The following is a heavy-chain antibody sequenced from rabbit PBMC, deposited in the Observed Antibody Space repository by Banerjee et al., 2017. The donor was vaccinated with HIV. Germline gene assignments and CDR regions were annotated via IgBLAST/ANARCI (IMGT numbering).Heavy chain of an antibody. CDR3: ARWYDGYSGFNL. Sequence: QSLEESGGDLVKPGASLTLTCTASGFTLSNYWMCWVRQAPGKGLEWIACIDTGSSGSTYYATWAKGRFTISKTSSTTVTLQMTSLTAADTATYFCARWYDGYSGFNLWGPGTLVTVS. V-gene: IGHV1S40*01. J-gene: IGHJ4*01. CDR1: GFTLSNYW. CDR2: IDTGSSGST. D-gene: IGHD7-1*01.